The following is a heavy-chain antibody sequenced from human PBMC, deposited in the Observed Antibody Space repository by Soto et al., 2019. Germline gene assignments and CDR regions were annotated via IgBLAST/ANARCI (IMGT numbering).Heavy chain of an antibody. D-gene: IGHD5-12*01. CDR2: INPSGGST. CDR3: ARNSPIGSTFSGYDAFDY. CDR1: GYTFTSYY. Sequence: ASVKVSCKASGYTFTSYYMHWVRQAPGRGLEWMGIINPSGGSTSYAQKFQGRVTMTKDTSTGTAYMELNSLRSEDTAVYYCARNSPIGSTFSGYDAFDYWGQGTLVTVSS. V-gene: IGHV1-46*01. J-gene: IGHJ4*02.